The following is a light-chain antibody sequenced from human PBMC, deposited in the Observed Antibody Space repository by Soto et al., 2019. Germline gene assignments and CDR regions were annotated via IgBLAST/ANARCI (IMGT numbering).Light chain of an antibody. CDR3: SSYTSSSTPYV. V-gene: IGLV2-14*01. J-gene: IGLJ1*01. CDR2: DVT. CDR1: SSDIGAYDY. Sequence: QSVLNQPASVSGSPGQWITISCTGSSSDIGAYDYVSWYQQRPVKAPKLMIFDVTNRPSGVSDRFSGSKSGNTASLTISGLQTEDEADYYCSSYTSSSTPYVFGTGTKVTVL.